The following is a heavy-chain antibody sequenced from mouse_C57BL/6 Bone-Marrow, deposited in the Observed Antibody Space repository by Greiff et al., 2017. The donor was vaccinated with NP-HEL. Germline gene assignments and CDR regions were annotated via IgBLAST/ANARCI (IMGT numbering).Heavy chain of an antibody. V-gene: IGHV1-72*01. J-gene: IGHJ1*03. D-gene: IGHD1-1*01. CDR3: ARYYYGSRGWYFDV. CDR2: IDPNSGGT. CDR1: GYTFPGSW. Sequence: QVQLQQPGADLVKPGASVKLSCKASGYTFPGSWMPGVKQRPGRGLEGIGRIDPNSGGTKFNEKFKTKATLTVDKPSSTAYMQLSSLTSEDSAVYYCARYYYGSRGWYFDVWGTGTTVTVSS.